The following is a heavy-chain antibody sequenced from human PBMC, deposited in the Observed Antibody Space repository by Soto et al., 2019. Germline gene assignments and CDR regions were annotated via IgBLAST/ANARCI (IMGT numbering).Heavy chain of an antibody. J-gene: IGHJ4*02. CDR2: IYYSGST. D-gene: IGHD3-3*01. CDR3: ARAQQIWSGYQQPHYFDY. Sequence: PSETLSLTCTVSGGSISSGDYYWSWIRQPPGKGLEWIGYIYYSGSTYYNPSLKSRVTISVDTSKNQFSLKLSSVTAADTAVYYCARAQQIWSGYQQPHYFDYWGQGTLVTVS. CDR1: GGSISSGDYY. V-gene: IGHV4-30-4*01.